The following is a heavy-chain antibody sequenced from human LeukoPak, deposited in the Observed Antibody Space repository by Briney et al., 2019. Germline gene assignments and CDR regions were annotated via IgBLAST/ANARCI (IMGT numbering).Heavy chain of an antibody. CDR2: IYISRGT. V-gene: IGHV4-4*07. J-gene: IGHJ6*03. CDR3: ARESRIVEGDGYYIDV. Sequence: PPETLSLTCTVSGVSISGYYWSWIRQPAGKGLEWIGRIYISRGTNYNPSLTSRVIMSVDTSKNQFSLQLTSVTAADTAVYYCARESRIVEGDGYYIDVWGKGTTVTV. CDR1: GVSISGYY. D-gene: IGHD1-26*01.